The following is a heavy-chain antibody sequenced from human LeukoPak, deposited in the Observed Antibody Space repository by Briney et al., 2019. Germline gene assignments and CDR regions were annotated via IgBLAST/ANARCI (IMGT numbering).Heavy chain of an antibody. V-gene: IGHV1-2*02. D-gene: IGHD1-26*01. Sequence: GASVKVSCQPSGYTFTGHYIHWLRRAPGQGLGWMGGINPKIGDIEYSQNFQVRVTMTRDTSISTVYMTLSSLTPDDTAVYYCARVTGPWERRYLGYWGQGTLVTVSS. CDR1: GYTFTGHY. CDR3: ARVTGPWERRYLGY. CDR2: INPKIGDI. J-gene: IGHJ4*02.